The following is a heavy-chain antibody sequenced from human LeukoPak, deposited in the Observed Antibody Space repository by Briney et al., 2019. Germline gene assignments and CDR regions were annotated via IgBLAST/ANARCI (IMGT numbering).Heavy chain of an antibody. D-gene: IGHD3-22*01. Sequence: GASVKVSCKASGGTFSSYAISWVRQAPGQGLEWMGRIIPILGIANYAQKFQGRVTITADKSTSTAYMELSSLRSEDTPVYYCARDMLELITMIVVVNHDYWGQGTLVTVSS. V-gene: IGHV1-69*04. J-gene: IGHJ4*02. CDR3: ARDMLELITMIVVVNHDY. CDR1: GGTFSSYA. CDR2: IIPILGIA.